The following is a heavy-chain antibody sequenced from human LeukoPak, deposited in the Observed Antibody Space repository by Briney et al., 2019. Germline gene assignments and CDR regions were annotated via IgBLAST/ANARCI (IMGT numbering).Heavy chain of an antibody. CDR2: INPNSGGT. D-gene: IGHD3-10*01. CDR3: ARGITMVRGVIMDWFDP. Sequence: ASVKVSCKASGYTFTGYYMHWVRQAPGQGLEWMGWINPNSGGTNYAQKFQGRVTTTRDTSISTAYMELSRLRSDDTAVYYCARGITMVRGVIMDWFDPWGQGTLVTVSS. J-gene: IGHJ5*02. CDR1: GYTFTGYY. V-gene: IGHV1-2*02.